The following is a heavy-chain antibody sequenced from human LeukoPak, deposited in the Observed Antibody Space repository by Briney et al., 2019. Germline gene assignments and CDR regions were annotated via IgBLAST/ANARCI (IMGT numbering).Heavy chain of an antibody. J-gene: IGHJ3*02. V-gene: IGHV3-21*01. D-gene: IGHD1-7*01. CDR2: ISSSSYI. CDR1: GFTFSSYS. CDR3: ARDGGTGTNAFDI. Sequence: GGSLRLSCAASGFTFSSYSMNWVRQAPGKGLEWVSSISSSSYIYYADSVKGRFTISRDNAKNSLYLQMNSLRAEDTAVYYCARDGGTGTNAFDIWGQGTMVTVSS.